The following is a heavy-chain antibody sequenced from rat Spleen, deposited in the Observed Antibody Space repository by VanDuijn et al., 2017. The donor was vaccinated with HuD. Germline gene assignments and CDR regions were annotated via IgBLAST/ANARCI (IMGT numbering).Heavy chain of an antibody. CDR3: AKSGYYYSGEGDYFDY. J-gene: IGHJ2*01. CDR2: INTGGDNT. D-gene: IGHD1-1*01. V-gene: IGHV5S13*01. Sequence: EVQLVESGGGLVQPGRSLKLSCAASGFIFSNYDMAWVRQAPTKGLEWVASINTGGDNTYYRDSVKGRFTISRDDEKNTLYLQMDSLRSEDTATYYCAKSGYYYSGEGDYFDYWGQGVMVTVSS. CDR1: GFIFSNYD.